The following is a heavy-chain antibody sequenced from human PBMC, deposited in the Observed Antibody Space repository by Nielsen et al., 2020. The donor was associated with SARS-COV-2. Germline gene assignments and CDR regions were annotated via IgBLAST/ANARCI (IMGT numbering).Heavy chain of an antibody. D-gene: IGHD1-26*01. CDR2: INWNGGST. CDR3: ARDGPVGATGFDY. CDR1: GFTFSSYA. V-gene: IGHV3-NL1*01. J-gene: IGHJ4*02. Sequence: GESLKISCAASGFTFSSYAMHWVRQAPGKGLEWVSGINWNGGSTGYADSVKGRFTISRDNSKNTLYLQMNSLRAEDTAVYYCARDGPVGATGFDYWGQGTLVTVSS.